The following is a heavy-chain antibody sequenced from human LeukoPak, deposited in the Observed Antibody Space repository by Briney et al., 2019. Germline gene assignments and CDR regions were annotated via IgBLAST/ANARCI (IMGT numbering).Heavy chain of an antibody. Sequence: SETLPLTCTVSGGSISSYYWSWIRQPPGKGLEWIGYIYYSGSTNYNPSLKSRVTISVDTSKNQFSLKLSSVTAADTAVYYCARAAQPGFWSGYYVPYYYGMDVWGQGTTVTVSS. J-gene: IGHJ6*02. CDR2: IYYSGST. V-gene: IGHV4-59*01. CDR1: GGSISSYY. D-gene: IGHD3-3*01. CDR3: ARAAQPGFWSGYYVPYYYGMDV.